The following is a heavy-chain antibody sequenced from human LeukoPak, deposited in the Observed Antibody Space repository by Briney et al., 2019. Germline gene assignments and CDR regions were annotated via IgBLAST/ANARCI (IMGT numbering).Heavy chain of an antibody. V-gene: IGHV4-59*01. D-gene: IGHD6-25*01. Sequence: SETLTLTCTVSGDSISSFSWSWIRQSPGKRLEWIGYLYYSGTANYNPSLRSRVTISSDTSKNQFSLKLSSLTAADTAMYYCARGPSSGQYVSPLDYWGQGTLVTVSS. CDR1: GDSISSFS. CDR2: LYYSGTA. J-gene: IGHJ4*02. CDR3: ARGPSSGQYVSPLDY.